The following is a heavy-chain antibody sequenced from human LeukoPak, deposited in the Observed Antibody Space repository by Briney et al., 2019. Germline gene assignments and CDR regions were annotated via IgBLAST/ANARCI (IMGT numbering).Heavy chain of an antibody. CDR1: AFNLSNYA. CDR3: AKDWVVVPAAYFDY. D-gene: IGHD2-2*01. J-gene: IGHJ4*02. CDR2: ISYDGSNK. Sequence: GGSLRLSCAASAFNLSNYAMNWVRQAPGKGLKWVAVISYDGSNKYYADSVKGRFTISRDNSKNTLYLQMNSLRAEDTAVYYCAKDWVVVPAAYFDYWGQGTLVTVSS. V-gene: IGHV3-30-3*01.